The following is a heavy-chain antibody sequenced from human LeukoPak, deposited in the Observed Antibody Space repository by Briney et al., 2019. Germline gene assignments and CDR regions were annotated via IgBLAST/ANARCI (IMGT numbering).Heavy chain of an antibody. CDR1: GFTFSSYA. J-gene: IGHJ4*02. CDR2: IYSGGST. Sequence: GGSLRLSCAASGFTFSSYAMHWVRQAPGKGLEWVSVIYSGGSTYYADSVKGRFTISRDNSKNTLYLQMNSLRAEDTAVYYCASPTTYYYGGWGQGTLVTVSS. CDR3: ASPTTYYYGG. V-gene: IGHV3-66*01. D-gene: IGHD3-10*01.